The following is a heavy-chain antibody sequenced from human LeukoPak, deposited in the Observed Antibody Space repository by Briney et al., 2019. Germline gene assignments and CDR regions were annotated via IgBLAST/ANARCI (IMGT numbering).Heavy chain of an antibody. D-gene: IGHD2-15*01. V-gene: IGHV1-2*02. CDR2: INPNSGGT. J-gene: IGHJ4*02. CDR3: ARVGYCSGGSCYSIPPRY. CDR1: GYTFTGYY. Sequence: ASVKVSCKASGYTFTGYYTHWVRQAPGQGLEWMGWINPNSGGTNYAQKFQGRVTMTRDTSISTAYMELSRLRSDDTAVYYCARVGYCSGGSCYSIPPRYWGQGTLVTVSS.